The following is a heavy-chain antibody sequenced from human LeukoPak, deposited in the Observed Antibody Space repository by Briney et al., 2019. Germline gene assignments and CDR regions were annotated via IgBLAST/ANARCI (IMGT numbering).Heavy chain of an antibody. CDR2: ISGSGSTI. D-gene: IGHD6-13*01. Sequence: PGGSLRLSCAASGFTFSDYYMSWIRQAPGKGLEWVSYISGSGSTISYADSVKDRFTISRDNAKNSLYLQMNSLRAEDTAVYYCARDGIGQQQLFAYWGQGTLVTVSS. J-gene: IGHJ4*02. V-gene: IGHV3-11*04. CDR1: GFTFSDYY. CDR3: ARDGIGQQQLFAY.